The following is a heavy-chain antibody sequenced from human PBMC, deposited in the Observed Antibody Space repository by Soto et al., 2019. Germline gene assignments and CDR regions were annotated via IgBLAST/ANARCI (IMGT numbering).Heavy chain of an antibody. CDR1: GGSFSGYY. V-gene: IGHV4-34*01. CDR2: INHSGST. Sequence: SETLSLTCAVYGGSFSGYYWSWIRQPPGKGLEWIGEINHSGSTNYNPSLKSRVTIPVDTSKNQFSLKLSSVTAADTAVYYCARGRRSRLLLPKPTRPGYFDYWGQGTLVTVSS. CDR3: ARGRRSRLLLPKPTRPGYFDY. D-gene: IGHD3-22*01. J-gene: IGHJ4*02.